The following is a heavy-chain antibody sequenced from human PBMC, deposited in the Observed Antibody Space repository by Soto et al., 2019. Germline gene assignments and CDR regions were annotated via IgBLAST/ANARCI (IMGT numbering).Heavy chain of an antibody. CDR2: IKSNTDGGTT. CDR3: ITERDIVVVPSALAY. D-gene: IGHD2-2*01. V-gene: IGHV3-15*07. Sequence: GGSLRLSCAGSGFTFSNGWMNWVRQAPGKGLEWVGRIKSNTDGGTTDYAAPVKGRFTISRDDSKDTLFLQMNSLKTEDTGVYYCITERDIVVVPSALAYGGQGTLVTVPS. CDR1: GFTFSNGW. J-gene: IGHJ4*02.